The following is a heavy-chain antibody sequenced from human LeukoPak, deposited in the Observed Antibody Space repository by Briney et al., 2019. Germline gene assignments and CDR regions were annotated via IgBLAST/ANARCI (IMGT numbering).Heavy chain of an antibody. J-gene: IGHJ1*01. CDR3: ARASFQRWLQLGGD. Sequence: GGSLRLSCTASGFIFSTYWMSWVRQAPGKGLEWVANIKEDGSESHYVDSVKGRFTISRDNAKNSLYLQMNSLRAEDTAVYFCARASFQRWLQLGGDWGQGALVTVSS. D-gene: IGHD5-24*01. V-gene: IGHV3-7*01. CDR1: GFIFSTYW. CDR2: IKEDGSES.